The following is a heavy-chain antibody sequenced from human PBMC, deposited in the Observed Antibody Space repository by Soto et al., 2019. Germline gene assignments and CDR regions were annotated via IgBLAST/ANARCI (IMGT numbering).Heavy chain of an antibody. CDR2: IYYSGST. CDR3: ARTPLGLPPYYYYYMDV. CDR1: GGSISSYY. J-gene: IGHJ6*03. Sequence: SETLSLTCTVSGGSISSYYWSWIRQPPGKGLEWIGYIYYSGSTNYNPSLKSRVTISVDTSKNQFSLKLSSVTAADTAVYYCARTPLGLPPYYYYYMDVWGKGTTVTVSS. D-gene: IGHD5-18*01. V-gene: IGHV4-59*01.